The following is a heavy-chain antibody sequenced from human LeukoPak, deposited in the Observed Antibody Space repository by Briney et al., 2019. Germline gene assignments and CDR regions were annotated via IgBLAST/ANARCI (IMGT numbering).Heavy chain of an antibody. J-gene: IGHJ4*02. D-gene: IGHD7-27*01. CDR3: VRSRAASLGYFDS. CDR1: GFIFNDYA. CDR2: SGWTGIGT. Sequence: PGGSLRLSCAVSGFIFNDYALHWVRQVPGKGLEWLSFSGWTGIGTDYGDSEKGRFTISRDDSKNSLYLQMHSLRSEDSALYYCVRSRAASLGYFDSWGQGTLVTVSS. V-gene: IGHV3-43D*03.